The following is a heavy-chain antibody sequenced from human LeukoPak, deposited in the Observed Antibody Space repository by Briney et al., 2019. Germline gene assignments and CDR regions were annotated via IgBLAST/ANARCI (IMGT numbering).Heavy chain of an antibody. J-gene: IGHJ6*03. D-gene: IGHD6-13*01. CDR1: GYTFTSYD. V-gene: IGHV1-8*03. CDR2: MNPNSGNT. Sequence: ASVKVSCKASGYTFTSYDINWVRQATGQGLEWMGWMNPNSGNTGYAQKFQGRVTITRNTSISTAYMELSSLRSEDTAVYYCARGSRSSYYSYMDVWGKGPRSPSP. CDR3: ARGSRSSYYSYMDV.